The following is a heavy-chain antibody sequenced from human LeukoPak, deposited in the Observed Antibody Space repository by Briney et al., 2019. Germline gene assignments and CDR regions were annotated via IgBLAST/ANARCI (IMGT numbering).Heavy chain of an antibody. V-gene: IGHV3-30-3*01. Sequence: GGSLRLSCAASGFTFSSYAMHWVRQAPGKGLEWVAVISYDGSNKYYADSVKGRFTISRDNSKNTLYLQMNSLRAEDTAVYYCARDSREDYGDRTYFDYWGQGTLVTVSS. J-gene: IGHJ4*02. CDR1: GFTFSSYA. D-gene: IGHD4-17*01. CDR2: ISYDGSNK. CDR3: ARDSREDYGDRTYFDY.